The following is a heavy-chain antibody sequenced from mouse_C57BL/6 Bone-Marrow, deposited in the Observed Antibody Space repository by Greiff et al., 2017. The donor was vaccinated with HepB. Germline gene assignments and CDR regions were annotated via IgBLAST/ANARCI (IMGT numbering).Heavy chain of an antibody. V-gene: IGHV2-9*01. D-gene: IGHD3-1*01. CDR3: AKRGSWAGHRLGAMDY. J-gene: IGHJ4*01. Sequence: VQGVESGPGLVAPSQSLSITCTVSGFSLTSYGVDWVRQPPGKGLEWLGVIWGGGSTNYNSALMSRLSISKDNSKSQVFLKMNSLQTDDTAMYYCAKRGSWAGHRLGAMDYWGQGTSVTVSS. CDR2: IWGGGST. CDR1: GFSLTSYG.